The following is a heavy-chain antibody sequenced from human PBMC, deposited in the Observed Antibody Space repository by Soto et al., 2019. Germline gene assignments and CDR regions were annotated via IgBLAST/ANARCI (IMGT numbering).Heavy chain of an antibody. CDR3: ARALRSSGRTEADY. D-gene: IGHD6-19*01. CDR2: ISYDGSNK. V-gene: IGHV3-30-3*01. CDR1: GFTFSSYA. Sequence: PGGSLRLSCAASGFTFSSYAMHWVRQAPGKGLEWVAVISYDGSNKYYADSVKGRFTISRDNSKNTLYLQMNSLRAEDTAVYYCARALRSSGRTEADYWGQGTLVTVSS. J-gene: IGHJ4*02.